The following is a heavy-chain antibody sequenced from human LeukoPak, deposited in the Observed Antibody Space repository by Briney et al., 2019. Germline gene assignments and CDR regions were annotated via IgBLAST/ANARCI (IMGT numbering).Heavy chain of an antibody. Sequence: SVKVSCTASGGTFSSYAISWVRQAPGQGLEWMGGIIPIFGTANYAQKFQGRVTITADESTSTAYMELSSLRSEDTAVYYCASSFHEGYCSSTSCYREDVWGQGTTVTVSS. D-gene: IGHD2-2*01. J-gene: IGHJ6*02. CDR1: GGTFSSYA. CDR2: IIPIFGTA. CDR3: ASSFHEGYCSSTSCYREDV. V-gene: IGHV1-69*13.